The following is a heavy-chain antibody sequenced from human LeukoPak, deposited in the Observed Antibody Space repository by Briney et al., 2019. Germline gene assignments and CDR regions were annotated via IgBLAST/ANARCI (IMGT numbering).Heavy chain of an antibody. CDR2: INHSGST. V-gene: IGHV4-34*01. J-gene: IGHJ6*03. D-gene: IGHD3-3*01. Sequence: SETLSLTCAVYGGSFSGYYWSWIRQPPGKGLEWIGEINHSGSTNYNPSLKSRVTISVDTSKNQFSLKLSSVTAADTAVYYCARLITIPSYYMDVWGKGTTVTVSS. CDR1: GGSFSGYY. CDR3: ARLITIPSYYMDV.